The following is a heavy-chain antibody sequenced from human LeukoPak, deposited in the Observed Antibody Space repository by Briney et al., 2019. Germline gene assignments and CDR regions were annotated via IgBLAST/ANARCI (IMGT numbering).Heavy chain of an antibody. CDR3: ARSPDYCTNGVCYSGYYYGMDV. Sequence: GESLKISCKSSGYSFTSYWIGWVRQMPGKGLEWMGIIYPGDSDTRYSPSFQGQVTISADKSISTAYLQWSSLKASDTAMYYCARSPDYCTNGVCYSGYYYGMDVWGQGTTVTVSS. V-gene: IGHV5-51*01. D-gene: IGHD2-8*01. J-gene: IGHJ6*02. CDR2: IYPGDSDT. CDR1: GYSFTSYW.